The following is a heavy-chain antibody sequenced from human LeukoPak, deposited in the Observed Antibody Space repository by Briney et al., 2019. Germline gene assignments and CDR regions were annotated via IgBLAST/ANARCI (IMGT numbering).Heavy chain of an antibody. V-gene: IGHV4-39*01. Sequence: SETPSLTCTVSGGSISSSNYYWGWIRQPPGKGLEWIGSIYYSGNTYYNPSLKSRVTISVDTSKNQFSLKLSSVTAADTAVYYCARHVEAATYYFDFWGQGTLVTVSS. CDR3: ARHVEAATYYFDF. J-gene: IGHJ4*02. D-gene: IGHD2-15*01. CDR1: GGSISSSNYY. CDR2: IYYSGNT.